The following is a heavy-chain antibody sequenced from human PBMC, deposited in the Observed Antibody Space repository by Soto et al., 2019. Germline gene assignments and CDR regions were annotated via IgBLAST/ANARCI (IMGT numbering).Heavy chain of an antibody. D-gene: IGHD6-13*01. V-gene: IGHV1-18*04. CDR1: GYTFTSYG. J-gene: IGHJ5*02. CDR2: ISAYNGNT. Sequence: ASVKVSCKACGYTFTSYGISWVRQAPGQGLEWMGWISAYNGNTNYAQKLQGRVTMTTDTSTSTAYMELRSLRSDDTAVYYCARSIAARAPNWFDPWGQGTLVTVSS. CDR3: ARSIAARAPNWFDP.